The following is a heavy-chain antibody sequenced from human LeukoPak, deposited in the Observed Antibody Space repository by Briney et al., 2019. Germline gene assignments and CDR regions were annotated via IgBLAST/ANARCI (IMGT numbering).Heavy chain of an antibody. D-gene: IGHD3-10*01. CDR1: GGSFSGYY. V-gene: IGHV4-34*01. CDR3: ASPWGYGSGI. Sequence: SETLSLTCAVYGGSFSGYYWSWIRQPPGKGLEWIGEINHSGSTNYNPSLKSRVTISVDTSKKQFSLKLSSVAAADTAMYYCASPWGYGSGIWGQGTLVTVSS. CDR2: INHSGST. J-gene: IGHJ4*02.